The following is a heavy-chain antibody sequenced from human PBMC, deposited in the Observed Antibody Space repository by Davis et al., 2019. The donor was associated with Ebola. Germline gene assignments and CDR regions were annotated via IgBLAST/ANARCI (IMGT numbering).Heavy chain of an antibody. Sequence: GESLMISCAASGFTFSSYSMNWLRQAPGKGLEWVSSISSSSSYTYYADSVNGRFTISRDNSKNTLYLQMNSLRAEDTAVYYCARDFGYYDSSGYYYWYYGMDVWGQGTTVTVSS. CDR2: ISSSSSYT. CDR3: ARDFGYYDSSGYYYWYYGMDV. J-gene: IGHJ6*02. CDR1: GFTFSSYS. V-gene: IGHV3-21*01. D-gene: IGHD3-22*01.